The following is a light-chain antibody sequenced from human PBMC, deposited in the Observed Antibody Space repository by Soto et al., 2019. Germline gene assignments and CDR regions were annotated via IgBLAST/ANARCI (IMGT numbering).Light chain of an antibody. CDR1: QSISSW. CDR2: KAS. Sequence: DIQMTQSPSTLSASVGDRATITCRASQSISSWLAWYQQKPGRAPTLLLYKASSLETGVPSRFSGRGSGTEFTPLISSLQPDDFASYYCQQYGSSSPWTFGQGTKVEIK. V-gene: IGKV1-5*03. J-gene: IGKJ1*01. CDR3: QQYGSSSPWT.